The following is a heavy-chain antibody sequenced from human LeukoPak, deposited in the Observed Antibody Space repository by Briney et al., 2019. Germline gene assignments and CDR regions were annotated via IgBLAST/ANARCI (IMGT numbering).Heavy chain of an antibody. CDR1: GGSFSGYY. V-gene: IGHV4-34*01. CDR3: ARHGRDGYH. Sequence: SETLSLTCAVYGGSFSGYYWSWIRQPPGKGLEWIGEINHSGSTNYNPSLKSRVTISVDTSKNQFSLKLSSVTAADTAVYYCARHGRDGYHWGQGTLVTVSS. CDR2: INHSGST. D-gene: IGHD5-24*01. J-gene: IGHJ5*02.